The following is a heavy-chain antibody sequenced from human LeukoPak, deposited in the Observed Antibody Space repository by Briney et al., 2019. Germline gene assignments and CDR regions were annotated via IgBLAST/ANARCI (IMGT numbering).Heavy chain of an antibody. Sequence: ASVKVSCKASGYTFTGYYMHWVRQAPGQGLEWMGWINPNSGGTNYAQKFQGRVTMTRDTSISTAYMELSRLRSDGTAVYYCARGATPKYYFDYWGQGTLVTVSS. V-gene: IGHV1-2*02. CDR2: INPNSGGT. CDR1: GYTFTGYY. CDR3: ARGATPKYYFDY. D-gene: IGHD1-26*01. J-gene: IGHJ4*02.